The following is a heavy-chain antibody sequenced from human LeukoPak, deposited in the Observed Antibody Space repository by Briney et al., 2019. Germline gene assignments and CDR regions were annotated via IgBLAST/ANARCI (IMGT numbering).Heavy chain of an antibody. V-gene: IGHV4-4*02. J-gene: IGHJ4*02. CDR2: IYHSGST. CDR3: ASLVGAPTYYFDY. Sequence: NPSGTLSLTCAISGGSISSSNWWSWVRQPPGKGLEWIGEIYHSGSTNYNPSLKSRVTISVDKSKNQFSLKLSSVTAADTAVYYCASLVGAPTYYFDYWGQGTLVTVSS. CDR1: GGSISSSNW. D-gene: IGHD1-26*01.